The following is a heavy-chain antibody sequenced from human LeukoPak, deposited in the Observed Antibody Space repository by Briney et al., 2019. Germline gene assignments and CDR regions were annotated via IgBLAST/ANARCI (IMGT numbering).Heavy chain of an antibody. J-gene: IGHJ5*02. CDR1: GYTFTSYA. CDR3: ARGRWLGDWFDP. D-gene: IGHD5-24*01. V-gene: IGHV1-3*01. CDR2: INAGNGNT. Sequence: GASVKVSCKASGYTFTSYAMHWVRQAPGQRLEWMGWINAGNGNTKYSQKFQGRVTITRDTSASTVYMELSSLRSEDTAVYYCARGRWLGDWFDPWGQGTLVTVSS.